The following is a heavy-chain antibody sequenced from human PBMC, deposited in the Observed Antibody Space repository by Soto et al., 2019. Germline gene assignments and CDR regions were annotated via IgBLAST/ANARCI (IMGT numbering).Heavy chain of an antibody. CDR1: GYTFTRNG. V-gene: IGHV1-18*01. CDR2: VSVYNGNT. D-gene: IGHD6-19*01. CDR3: ARDGIAVADDSYYGLDV. J-gene: IGHJ6*02. Sequence: QVQLAQSGVEVKKPGASVKVSCKAFGYTFTRNGISWVRQAPGQGLEWMGWVSVYNGNTNYAQTFQGRVTMTTDTSTSTAYMELRSLRSDDTAVYYGARDGIAVADDSYYGLDVWGQGTTVTVSS.